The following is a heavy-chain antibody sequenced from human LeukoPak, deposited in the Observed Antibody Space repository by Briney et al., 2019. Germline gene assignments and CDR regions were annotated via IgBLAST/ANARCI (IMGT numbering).Heavy chain of an antibody. J-gene: IGHJ4*02. CDR2: IKQDGSEK. Sequence: PGGSLRLSCAASGFTFSSYWMSWVRQAPGKGLEWVANIKQDGSEKYYVDSVKGRFTISRDNAKNSLYLQMNSLRAEDTAVYFCARDSWGLSSFFPFFDYWGQGTLVTVSS. D-gene: IGHD3-16*01. V-gene: IGHV3-7*05. CDR1: GFTFSSYW. CDR3: ARDSWGLSSFFPFFDY.